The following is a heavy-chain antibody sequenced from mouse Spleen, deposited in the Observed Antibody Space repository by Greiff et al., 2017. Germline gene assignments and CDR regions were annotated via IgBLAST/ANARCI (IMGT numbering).Heavy chain of an antibody. J-gene: IGHJ4*01. Sequence: VHLVESGAELVKPGASVKISCKASGYAFSSYWMNWVKQRPGKGLEWIGQIYPGDGDTNYNGKFKGKATLTADKSSSTAYMQLSSLTSEDSAVYFCARGGGYAMDYWGQGTSVTVSS. CDR1: GYAFSSYW. CDR2: IYPGDGDT. V-gene: IGHV1-80*01. CDR3: ARGGGYAMDY.